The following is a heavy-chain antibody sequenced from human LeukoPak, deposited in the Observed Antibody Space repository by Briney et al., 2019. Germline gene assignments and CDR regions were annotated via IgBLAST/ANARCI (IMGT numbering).Heavy chain of an antibody. CDR3: AKRELLWFGELTPVNY. Sequence: GGSLRLSCAASGFTFSSYAMSWVRQAPGKGLEWVSGISGSGGSTYYADSVKGRFTISRDNSKNTLYLQMNSLRAEDTAVYYCAKRELLWFGELTPVNYWGQGTLVTVSS. CDR1: GFTFSSYA. CDR2: ISGSGGST. V-gene: IGHV3-23*01. J-gene: IGHJ4*02. D-gene: IGHD3-10*01.